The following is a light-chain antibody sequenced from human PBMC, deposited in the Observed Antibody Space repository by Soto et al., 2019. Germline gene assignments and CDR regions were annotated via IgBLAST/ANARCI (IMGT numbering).Light chain of an antibody. CDR1: QDISNY. CDR2: AAS. V-gene: IGKV1-27*01. Sequence: DIQMTQSPSSLSASVGDRVTITCRASQDISNYLAWYQREPGKVPKLLIFAASTLQSGVPSRFSGSGSGTDFTLTISSLQPEDVANYFCQSYNSPPFTFGPGTKVDI. J-gene: IGKJ3*01. CDR3: QSYNSPPFT.